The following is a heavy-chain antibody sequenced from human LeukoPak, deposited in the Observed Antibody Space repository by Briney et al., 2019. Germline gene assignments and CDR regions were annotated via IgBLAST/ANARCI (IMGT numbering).Heavy chain of an antibody. V-gene: IGHV3-30*02. D-gene: IGHD2-21*02. CDR1: GFTFSAYG. CDR2: IWFDGSNE. Sequence: PGGSLRLPCAASGFTFSAYGMHWVRRAPGKGLEWVAFIWFDGSNEYYADSVKGRFTISRDNSKNTLYLQMNSLRLEDTAVFYCAKECGGGCSDDYWGQGTLVTVSS. CDR3: AKECGGGCSDDY. J-gene: IGHJ4*02.